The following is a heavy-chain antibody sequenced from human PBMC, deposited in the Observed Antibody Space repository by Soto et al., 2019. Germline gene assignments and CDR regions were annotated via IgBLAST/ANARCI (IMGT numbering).Heavy chain of an antibody. D-gene: IGHD3-22*01. V-gene: IGHV4-30-4*01. CDR1: GGSISSGAYY. CDR2: IYYSGST. J-gene: IGHJ6*02. CDR3: ARDRDDGSGSQVVCMDV. Sequence: PSETLSLTCTVSGGSISSGAYYWSWIRQPPGQGLEGIGYIYYSGSTYYNPSLKSRVTISVHTTKNQFYLKLSSVTAEDTALYYCARDRDDGSGSQVVCMDVWGQGTTVTVSS.